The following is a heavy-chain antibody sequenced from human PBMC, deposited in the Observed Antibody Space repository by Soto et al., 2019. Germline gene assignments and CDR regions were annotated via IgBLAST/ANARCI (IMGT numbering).Heavy chain of an antibody. V-gene: IGHV3-30*18. CDR2: ISYDGSNK. CDR3: AKKYSSSSWGYYYYYGMDV. Sequence: GGSLRLSCAASGFTFSSYGMHWVRQAPGKGLEWVAVISYDGSNKYYADSVKGRFTISRDNSKNTLFLQMNSLRAEDTAVYYCAKKYSSSSWGYYYYYGMDVWGQGTTVTVSS. D-gene: IGHD6-6*01. CDR1: GFTFSSYG. J-gene: IGHJ6*02.